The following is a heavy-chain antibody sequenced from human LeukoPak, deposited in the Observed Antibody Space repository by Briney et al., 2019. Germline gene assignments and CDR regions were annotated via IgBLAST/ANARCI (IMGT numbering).Heavy chain of an antibody. J-gene: IGHJ5*02. CDR2: FDPEVGET. CDR1: GNTPSEFS. Sequence: ASVKVSSTVTGNTPSEFSMHWVRQSPGKGLEWMGGFDPEVGETVYAQKFQGRVTMTEDTSTETAYMELSSLRSEHTAVYYCATDLLAGGPKTFDPWGQGTLVTVSS. CDR3: ATDLLAGGPKTFDP. V-gene: IGHV1-24*01.